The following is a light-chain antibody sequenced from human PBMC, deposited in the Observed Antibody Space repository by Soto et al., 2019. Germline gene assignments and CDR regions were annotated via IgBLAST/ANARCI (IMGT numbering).Light chain of an antibody. V-gene: IGKV1-27*01. CDR1: QGISNY. Sequence: DIQMTQSTSSLSASVGDRVTITCRASQGISNYLAWYQQKPGKVPKLLIYAASTLQSGVPSRFSGSGSGTDFTLTISSLQPEDVATYYCQKYNSAPPIPFGQGTRLQIK. CDR2: AAS. J-gene: IGKJ5*01. CDR3: QKYNSAPPIP.